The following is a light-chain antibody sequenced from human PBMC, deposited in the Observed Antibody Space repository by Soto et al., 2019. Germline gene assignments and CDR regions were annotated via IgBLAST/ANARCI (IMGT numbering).Light chain of an antibody. V-gene: IGKV1-5*03. CDR2: KSS. J-gene: IGKJ1*01. CDR1: QSLSGW. CDR3: LQYDSYPWT. Sequence: DVQMTQSPSTLSASVGDRVTITCRASQSLSGWLAWYQQTSGKAPTVLIYKSSILQSGVPFRFSGTGSGTEFTLTISSLQPDDFANYYCLQYDSYPWTFGQGTKVEIK.